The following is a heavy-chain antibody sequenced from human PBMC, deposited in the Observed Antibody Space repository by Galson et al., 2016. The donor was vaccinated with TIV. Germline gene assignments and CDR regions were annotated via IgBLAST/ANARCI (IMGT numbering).Heavy chain of an antibody. CDR1: GDSVSSNSAA. V-gene: IGHV6-1*01. Sequence: CAISGDSVSSNSAAWNWIRQSPSRGLEWLGRTYCRSRCYYDYAVSVKSRITIESDTSKNQFSLQLNSVTSEDTAVYYCARAAGRNGATCHANGESFDFWGQGTKVTVSS. D-gene: IGHD3-10*01. CDR3: ARAAGRNGATCHANGESFDF. J-gene: IGHJ3*01. CDR2: TYCRSRCYY.